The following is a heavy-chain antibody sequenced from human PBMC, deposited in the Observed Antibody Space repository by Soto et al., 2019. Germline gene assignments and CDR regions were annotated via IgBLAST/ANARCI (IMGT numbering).Heavy chain of an antibody. CDR1: VGSISSYY. D-gene: IGHD6-6*01. CDR2: IYYSGST. J-gene: IGHJ6*03. Sequence: PSETLSLTCTVSVGSISSYYWRWIRQPPGKGLEWIGYIYYSGSTNYNPSLKSRVTTSVDTSKNQFSLKLSSVTAADTAVYYCARLMGAARPYYYYMDVWGKGTTVIVSS. CDR3: ARLMGAARPYYYYMDV. V-gene: IGHV4-59*08.